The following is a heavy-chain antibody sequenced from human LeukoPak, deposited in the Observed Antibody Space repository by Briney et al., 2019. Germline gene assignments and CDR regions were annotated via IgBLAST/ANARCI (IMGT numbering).Heavy chain of an antibody. V-gene: IGHV3-7*01. CDR1: GFTFSSSW. J-gene: IGHJ4*02. Sequence: GGSLRLSCAASGFTFSSSWMSWVRRAPGKGLEWVAHIKQDGSDKYYVDSVKGRFTISRDNAKNSLYLQMNSLRADGTAMYYCARHSSGSYYTYWGQGTLVTVSS. CDR2: IKQDGSDK. CDR3: ARHSSGSYYTY. D-gene: IGHD3-10*01.